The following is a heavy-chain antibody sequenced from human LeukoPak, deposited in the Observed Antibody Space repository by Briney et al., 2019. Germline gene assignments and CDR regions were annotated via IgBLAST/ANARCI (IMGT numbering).Heavy chain of an antibody. CDR2: ITADSGTT. Sequence: GGSLRLSCAVSGFTFSTKSMNWVRQAPGKGLEWVSYITADSGTTYYADSVKGRFTISRDNAKNSLYLQMNSLRAEDTAVYYCARGFGTVVTPIDYWGQGTLVTVSS. V-gene: IGHV3-48*04. CDR3: ARGFGTVVTPIDY. D-gene: IGHD4-23*01. CDR1: GFTFSTKS. J-gene: IGHJ4*02.